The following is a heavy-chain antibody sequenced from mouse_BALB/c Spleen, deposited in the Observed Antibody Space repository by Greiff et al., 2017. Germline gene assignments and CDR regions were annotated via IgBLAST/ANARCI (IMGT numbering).Heavy chain of an antibody. CDR3: ARHEGGGIYYDYEEYAMDY. CDR2: FYPGSGSI. Sequence: VQLQQSGAELVKPGASVKLSCKASGYTFTEYIIHWVKQRSGQGLEWIGWFYPGSGSIKYNEKFKDKATLTADKSSSTVYMELSRLTSEDSAVYFCARHEGGGIYYDYEEYAMDYWGQGTSVTGSA. CDR1: GYTFTEYI. D-gene: IGHD2-4*01. V-gene: IGHV1-62-2*01. J-gene: IGHJ4*01.